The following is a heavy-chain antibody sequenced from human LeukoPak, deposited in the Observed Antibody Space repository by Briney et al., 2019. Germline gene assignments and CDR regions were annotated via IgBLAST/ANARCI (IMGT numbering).Heavy chain of an antibody. CDR1: GFTFSSYS. V-gene: IGHV3-30*18. D-gene: IGHD4-23*01. J-gene: IGHJ4*02. CDR2: ISYDGSNK. CDR3: AKDNGGFDY. Sequence: PGGSLRLSCAASGFTFSSYSMNWVRQTPGKGLEWVAVISYDGSNKYYADSVKGRFTISRDNSKNTLYLQMNSLRAEDTAVYYCAKDNGGFDYWGQGTLVTVSS.